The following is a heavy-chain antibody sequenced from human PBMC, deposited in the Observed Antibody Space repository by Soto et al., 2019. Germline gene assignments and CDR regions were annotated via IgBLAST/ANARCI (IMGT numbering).Heavy chain of an antibody. J-gene: IGHJ4*02. CDR2: IKRDGSET. Sequence: GGSLRLSCAAPTFIFSTYWMTWVRQAPGKGLEWVANIKRDGSETHYADSVKGRFTISRDNAKNSLYLQMNSLRDEDTAVYYCSRDESSAWYGVAYWGQGTRVTVSS. D-gene: IGHD6-19*01. V-gene: IGHV3-7*01. CDR1: TFIFSTYW. CDR3: SRDESSAWYGVAY.